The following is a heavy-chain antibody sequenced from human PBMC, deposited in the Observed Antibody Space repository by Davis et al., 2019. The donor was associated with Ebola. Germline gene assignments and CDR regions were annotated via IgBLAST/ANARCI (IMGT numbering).Heavy chain of an antibody. J-gene: IGHJ6*02. CDR2: IWYDGSNK. Sequence: GGSLRLSCAASGFTFSSYSMNWVRQAPGKGLEWVAVIWYDGSNKYYADSVKGRFTISRDNSKNTLYLQMNSLRAEDTAVYYCAKSVYDPPDVWGQGTTVTVSS. V-gene: IGHV3-30*02. CDR1: GFTFSSYS. CDR3: AKSVYDPPDV. D-gene: IGHD5/OR15-5a*01.